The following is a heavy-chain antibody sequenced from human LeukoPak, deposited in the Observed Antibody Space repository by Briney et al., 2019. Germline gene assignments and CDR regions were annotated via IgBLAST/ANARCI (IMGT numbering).Heavy chain of an antibody. CDR1: GFTFSSYA. CDR3: ARDRGGLRFEYYFDY. D-gene: IGHD5-12*01. J-gene: IGHJ4*02. Sequence: GGSLRLSCATSGFTFSSYAMHWVRQAPGKGPEWVAIISYDGSNEYYADSVKGRFTISRDNSKNTLYLQMNSLRAEDTAVYYCARDRGGLRFEYYFDYWGQGTLVTVSS. V-gene: IGHV3-30*04. CDR2: ISYDGSNE.